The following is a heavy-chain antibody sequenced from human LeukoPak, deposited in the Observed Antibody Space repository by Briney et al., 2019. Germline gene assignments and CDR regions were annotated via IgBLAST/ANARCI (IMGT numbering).Heavy chain of an antibody. CDR3: ARARYYYDSSGYYGYYMDV. D-gene: IGHD3-22*01. CDR2: IFYSGST. V-gene: IGHV4-59*12. Sequence: PSETLSLTCTVSGGSLSNYYWSWIRQPPGKGLEWIGYIFYSGSTYYNPSLKSRVTISVDTSKNQFSLKLSSVTAADTAVYYCARARYYYDSSGYYGYYMDVWGKGTTVTVSS. J-gene: IGHJ6*03. CDR1: GGSLSNYY.